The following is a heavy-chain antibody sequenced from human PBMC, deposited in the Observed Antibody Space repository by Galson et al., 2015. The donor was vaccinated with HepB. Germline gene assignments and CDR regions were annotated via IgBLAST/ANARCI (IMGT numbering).Heavy chain of an antibody. CDR2: ISYDGSNK. D-gene: IGHD6-13*01. CDR1: GFTFSSYA. J-gene: IGHJ6*02. CDR3: ARDDGMAPVGMDGMDV. Sequence: SLRLSCAASGFTFSSYAMHWVRQAPGKGLEWVAVISYDGSNKYYADSAKGRFTISRGNSKNTLYLQMDSLRAEDTAVYYCARDDGMAPVGMDGMDVWGQGTTVTVSS. V-gene: IGHV3-30*14.